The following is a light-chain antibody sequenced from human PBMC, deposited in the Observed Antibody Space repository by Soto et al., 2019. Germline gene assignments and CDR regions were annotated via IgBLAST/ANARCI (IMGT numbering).Light chain of an antibody. CDR1: QSVSSN. J-gene: IGKJ5*01. CDR2: GAS. CDR3: QQYNNWPPAT. Sequence: SQATRSLSPGESATLSCRASQSVSSNLAWYQQKPGQAPRLLIYGASTRATGIPARFSGSGSGTYFTLTISSLQSEDFAVYYSQQYNNWPPATCGQGTRLEIK. V-gene: IGKV3D-15*01.